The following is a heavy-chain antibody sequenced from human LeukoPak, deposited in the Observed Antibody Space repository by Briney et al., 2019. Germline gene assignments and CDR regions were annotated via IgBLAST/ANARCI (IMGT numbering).Heavy chain of an antibody. J-gene: IGHJ4*02. D-gene: IGHD2-15*01. V-gene: IGHV3-23*01. CDR2: SIRSSGST. CDR1: GFTFSSYA. Sequence: PGGSLRLSCAASGFTFSSYAVSWVRQAPGKGLEWVSASIRSSGSTDYADSVKGRFTNSRDISKNMLELQMNSLRAGDTAVYYCAKDLGYCSGASCHVFDYWGQGTLVTVSS. CDR3: AKDLGYCSGASCHVFDY.